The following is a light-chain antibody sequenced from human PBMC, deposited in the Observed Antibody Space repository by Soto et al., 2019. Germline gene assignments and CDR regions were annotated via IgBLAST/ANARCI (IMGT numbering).Light chain of an antibody. CDR1: QSVSSSY. J-gene: IGKJ1*01. V-gene: IGKV3-20*01. Sequence: EIVMTQSPATLSLSPGERATLFCRASQSVSSSYLAWYQQKPGQAPRLLIYGASSRATGIPDRFSGSGSGTDFTLTISRLEPEDFAVYYCQQYSSSPWTFGQGTKVDIK. CDR3: QQYSSSPWT. CDR2: GAS.